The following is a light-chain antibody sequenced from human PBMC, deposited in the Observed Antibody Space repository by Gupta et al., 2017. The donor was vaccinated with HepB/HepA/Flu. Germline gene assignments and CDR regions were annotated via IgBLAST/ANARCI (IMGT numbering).Light chain of an antibody. J-gene: IGKJ3*01. V-gene: IGKV1-12*01. CDR3: KQSNSFPFT. CDR1: QDISTW. CDR2: GAS. Sequence: DIQMTQSPSSVSASVGDRVTITCRASQDISTWLAWYQQEPGKAPKLLIYGASTLQSGVPSRFSGSRSGTDFTLTISSLQPEDFATYYCKQSNSFPFTFGPGTKVDIK.